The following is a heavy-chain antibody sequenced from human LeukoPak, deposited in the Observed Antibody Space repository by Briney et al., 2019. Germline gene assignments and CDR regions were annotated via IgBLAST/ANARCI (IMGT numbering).Heavy chain of an antibody. J-gene: IGHJ4*02. V-gene: IGHV1-2*06. CDR3: TRGLLWFGELSPPGY. D-gene: IGHD3-10*01. CDR1: GYTFTGHF. Sequence: ASVKVSCKASGYTFTGHFIQWVRQAPGQGPEWMGRIDPNDGGTNYAQKFQGRVTMTRDTSISTAYMKLSSLRSEDMAVYYCTRGLLWFGELSPPGYWGQGTLITVSS. CDR2: IDPNDGGT.